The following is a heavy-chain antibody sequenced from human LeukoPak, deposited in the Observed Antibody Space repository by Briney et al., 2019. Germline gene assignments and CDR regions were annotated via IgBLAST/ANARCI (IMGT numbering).Heavy chain of an antibody. CDR3: AREGGGSSWYQGIDY. J-gene: IGHJ4*02. D-gene: IGHD6-13*01. V-gene: IGHV3-74*01. CDR1: GFTFSSYW. CDR2: INSDGSST. Sequence: GGSLRLSCAASGFTFSSYWMHWVRQAPGKGLVWVSRINSDGSSTSYADSVKGRFTISRDNAKNTLYMQMNSLRAEDTAVYYGAREGGGSSWYQGIDYWGQGTLVTVSS.